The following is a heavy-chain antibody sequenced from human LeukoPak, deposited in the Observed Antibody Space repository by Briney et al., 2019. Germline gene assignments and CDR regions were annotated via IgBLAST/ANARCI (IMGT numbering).Heavy chain of an antibody. CDR3: ARHVDRGDSYYFDS. J-gene: IGHJ4*02. D-gene: IGHD2-21*01. CDR1: GDNSTTYW. Sequence: SGESLKISCKASGDNSTTYWIGWVRQTPGKGLEWMGIIFLGDSDMRYSPSFQGQVTISADKSITTAYLQWISLKASDTAMYYCARHVDRGDSYYFDSWGQGTLVAVSS. V-gene: IGHV5-51*01. CDR2: IFLGDSDM.